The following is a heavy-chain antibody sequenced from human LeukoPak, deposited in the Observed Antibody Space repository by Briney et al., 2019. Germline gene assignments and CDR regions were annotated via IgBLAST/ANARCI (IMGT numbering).Heavy chain of an antibody. Sequence: PSETLSLTCTVSGDSISSGDYYWSWIRQPAGKGLEWIGRISSSGRTNYNPSLKSRVTISVDTSKNQFSLKLISVTAEDTAVYYCATDFFGIAARPSDPWGQGTLVTVSS. CDR2: ISSSGRT. V-gene: IGHV4-61*02. CDR1: GDSISSGDYY. CDR3: ATDFFGIAARPSDP. D-gene: IGHD6-6*01. J-gene: IGHJ5*02.